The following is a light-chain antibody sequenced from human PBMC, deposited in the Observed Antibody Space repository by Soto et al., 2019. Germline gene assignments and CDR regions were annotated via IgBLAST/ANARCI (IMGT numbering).Light chain of an antibody. CDR1: SSDVGAYNY. V-gene: IGLV2-14*01. CDR2: QVR. CDR3: SSYINTNTLV. J-gene: IGLJ2*01. Sequence: QSALTQPASVSGSPGQSITISCAGTSSDVGAYNYVSWYQQHPGKAPKVIIYQVRNRPSGVSNRFSGSNSGNTASLTISGLQAEDEADYYCSSYINTNTLVFAGGTKLTVL.